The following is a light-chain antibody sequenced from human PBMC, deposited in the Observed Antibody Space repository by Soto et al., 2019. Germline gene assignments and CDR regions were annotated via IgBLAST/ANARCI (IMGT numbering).Light chain of an antibody. CDR1: QSVSSSY. CDR3: QHRG. V-gene: IGKV3-20*01. Sequence: EIVLTQSPGTLSLSPGERATLSCRASQSVSSSYLAWYQQKPGQAPRLLIYGASSRATGIPDRFSGSGSGTDFTLTISRREPEDFPVYYCQHRGFGQGTKVEIK. J-gene: IGKJ1*01. CDR2: GAS.